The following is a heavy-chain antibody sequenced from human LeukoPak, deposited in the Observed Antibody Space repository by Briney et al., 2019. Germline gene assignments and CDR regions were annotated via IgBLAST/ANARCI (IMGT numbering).Heavy chain of an antibody. CDR1: GFTFSSYG. Sequence: GGSLRLSCAASGFTFSSYGMHWVRQAPGKGLEWVAFIRYDGSNKYYADSVKGRFTISRDNSKNTLYLQMNSLRAEDTAVYYCAKTGYSSGWYAPTNYYYYYYMDVWGKGTTVTISS. V-gene: IGHV3-30*02. J-gene: IGHJ6*03. CDR2: IRYDGSNK. D-gene: IGHD6-19*01. CDR3: AKTGYSSGWYAPTNYYYYYYMDV.